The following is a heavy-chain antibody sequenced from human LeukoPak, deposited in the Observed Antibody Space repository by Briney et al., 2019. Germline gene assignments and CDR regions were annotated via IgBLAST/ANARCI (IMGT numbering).Heavy chain of an antibody. CDR3: ARSGYYDFWSGYYTYAEYFQH. V-gene: IGHV4-38-2*02. CDR1: GNSLSSGYY. D-gene: IGHD3-3*01. CDR2: IYHSGST. J-gene: IGHJ1*01. Sequence: SETLSLTCTVSGNSLSSGYYWGWIRQPPGKGLEWIGSIYHSGSTYYNPSLKSRVTISVDTSKNQFSLKLSSVTAADTAVYYCARSGYYDFWSGYYTYAEYFQHWGQGTLVTVSS.